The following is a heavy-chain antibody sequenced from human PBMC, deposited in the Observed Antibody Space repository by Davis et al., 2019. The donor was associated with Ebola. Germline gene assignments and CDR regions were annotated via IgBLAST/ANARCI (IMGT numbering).Heavy chain of an antibody. Sequence: SVKVSCKASGYTFTSYGISWVRQAPGQGLEWMGRIIPILGIANYAQKFQGRVTITADKSTSTAYMELSSLRSEDTAVYYCARGVMYERFWFDPWGQGTLVTVSS. V-gene: IGHV1-69*04. CDR2: IIPILGIA. J-gene: IGHJ5*02. D-gene: IGHD3-10*01. CDR3: ARGVMYERFWFDP. CDR1: GYTFTSYG.